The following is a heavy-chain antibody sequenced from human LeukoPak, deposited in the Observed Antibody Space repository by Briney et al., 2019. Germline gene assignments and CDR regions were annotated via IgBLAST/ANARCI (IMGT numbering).Heavy chain of an antibody. J-gene: IGHJ4*02. CDR2: IYSGGST. V-gene: IGHV3-53*01. Sequence: GGSLRLSCAASGFTVSSNYMSWVRQAPGKGLEWVSVIYSGGSTYYADSVKGRFTISRDNSKSTLYLQMNSLRAEDTAVYYCAKVLSYYYESSGYYFDYWGQGTLVTVSS. CDR1: GFTVSSNY. D-gene: IGHD3-22*01. CDR3: AKVLSYYYESSGYYFDY.